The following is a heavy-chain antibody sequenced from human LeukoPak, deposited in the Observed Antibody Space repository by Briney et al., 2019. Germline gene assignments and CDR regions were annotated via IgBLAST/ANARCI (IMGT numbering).Heavy chain of an antibody. CDR2: ISAYNANT. V-gene: IGHV1-18*01. J-gene: IGHJ4*02. D-gene: IGHD2-2*01. CDR3: ARLEYQLLYFDY. Sequence: GASVKVSCKASGYIFTSFGISWVRQAPGQGLEWMGWISAYNANTNSAQKLQGRVTMTTDTSTSTAYMELRSLRSDDTAVYYCARLEYQLLYFDYWGQGTLVTVSS. CDR1: GYIFTSFG.